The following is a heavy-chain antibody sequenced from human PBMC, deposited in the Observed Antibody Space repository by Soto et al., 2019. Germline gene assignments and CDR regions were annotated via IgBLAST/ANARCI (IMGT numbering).Heavy chain of an antibody. CDR2: IYWDDDK. D-gene: IGHD6-13*01. CDR1: GFSLSTSGVG. V-gene: IGHV2-5*02. CDR3: AHFASSPYYYYYYMDV. Sequence: QITLKESGPTLVKPTQTLTLTCTFSGFSLSTSGVGVGWIRQPPGKALEWLALIYWDDDKRYSPSLKSRLTSANDTPKNQVVLTMTTMDPVDTATYYCAHFASSPYYYYYYMDVWGKGTTVTVSS. J-gene: IGHJ6*03.